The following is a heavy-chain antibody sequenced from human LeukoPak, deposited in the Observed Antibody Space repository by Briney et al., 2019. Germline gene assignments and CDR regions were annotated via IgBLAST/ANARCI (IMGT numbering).Heavy chain of an antibody. CDR2: INPNSGGT. V-gene: IGHV1-2*06. D-gene: IGHD4-17*01. CDR3: ARADYEYDY. J-gene: IGHJ4*02. Sequence: ASVKVSCKTSGYTFSGYYIHWVRQAPGQGLEWMGRINPNSGGTNYAQKFQGRVTMTRDTSISTAYMELTRLRSDDTAVYYCARADYEYDYWGQGTLVTVSS. CDR1: GYTFSGYY.